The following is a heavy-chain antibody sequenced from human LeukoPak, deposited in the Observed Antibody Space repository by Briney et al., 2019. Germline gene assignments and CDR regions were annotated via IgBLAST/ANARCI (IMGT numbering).Heavy chain of an antibody. Sequence: ASVKVSCKASGGTFSSYAISWVRQAPGQGLERMGWINPNSGGTNYAQKFQGRVTMTRDTSISTAYMELSRLRSDDTAVYYCARERTNWGQGTLVTVSS. V-gene: IGHV1-2*02. CDR3: ARERTN. J-gene: IGHJ4*02. CDR2: INPNSGGT. CDR1: GGTFSSYA.